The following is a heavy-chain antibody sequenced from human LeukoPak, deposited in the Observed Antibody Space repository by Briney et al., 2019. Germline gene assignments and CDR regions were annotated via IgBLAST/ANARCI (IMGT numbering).Heavy chain of an antibody. CDR2: IIPIFGTA. J-gene: IGHJ4*02. CDR1: GGTFSSYA. V-gene: IGHV1-69*13. Sequence: SVTVSCTASGGTFSSYAISWVRQAPGQGLEWMGGIIPIFGTANYAQKFQGRVTITADESTSTAYMELSSLRSEDTAAYYCARDGAAAGNFDYWGQGTLVTVSS. CDR3: ARDGAAAGNFDY. D-gene: IGHD6-13*01.